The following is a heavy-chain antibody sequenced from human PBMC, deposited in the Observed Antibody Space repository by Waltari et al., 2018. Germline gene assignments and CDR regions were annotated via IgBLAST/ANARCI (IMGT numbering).Heavy chain of an antibody. Sequence: QVQLVQSGAEVKRPGSSVKVSCKASGGTFSSYAISWVRQAPGPGLEWMGGIIPIFGTANYAQKFQGRVTITADESTSTAYMELSSLRSDDTAVYYCARGTPRGIAARPGTFYYYGMDVWGQGTTVTVSS. CDR3: ARGTPRGIAARPGTFYYYGMDV. D-gene: IGHD6-6*01. CDR1: GGTFSSYA. J-gene: IGHJ6*02. CDR2: IIPIFGTA. V-gene: IGHV1-69*01.